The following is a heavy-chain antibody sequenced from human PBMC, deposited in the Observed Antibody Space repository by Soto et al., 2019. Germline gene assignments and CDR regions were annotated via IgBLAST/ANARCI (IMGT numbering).Heavy chain of an antibody. CDR3: AGRIGDYYDSSGYPEDY. J-gene: IGHJ4*02. Sequence: QVQLQESGPGLVKPSETLSLTCTVSGGSVSSGSYYWSWIRQPPGKGLEWIGYIYYSGSTNYNPSLKSRVTISVDTSKNQFSLKLSSVTAADTAVYYCAGRIGDYYDSSGYPEDYWGQGTLVTVSS. CDR2: IYYSGST. V-gene: IGHV4-61*01. D-gene: IGHD3-22*01. CDR1: GGSVSSGSYY.